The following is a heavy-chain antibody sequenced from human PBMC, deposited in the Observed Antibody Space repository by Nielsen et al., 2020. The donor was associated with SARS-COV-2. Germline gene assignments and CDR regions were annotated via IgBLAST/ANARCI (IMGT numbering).Heavy chain of an antibody. CDR1: GFTFSSYG. CDR2: ISYDGSNK. Sequence: GGSLRLSCAASGFTFSSYGMHWVRQAPGKGLEWVAVISYDGSNKYYADSVKGRFTISRDNSKNTLYLQMNSLRAEDTAVYYCARSYSNYEGYYYMDVWGKGTTVTVSS. J-gene: IGHJ6*03. CDR3: ARSYSNYEGYYYMDV. V-gene: IGHV3-30*03. D-gene: IGHD4-11*01.